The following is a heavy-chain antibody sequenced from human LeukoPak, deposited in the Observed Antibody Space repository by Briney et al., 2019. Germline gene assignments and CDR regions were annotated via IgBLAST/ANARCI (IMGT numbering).Heavy chain of an antibody. D-gene: IGHD6-6*01. CDR3: ARVRDEYRSARDYYYMDV. CDR2: IIPIFGTA. V-gene: IGHV1-69*05. CDR1: GGTFSSYA. J-gene: IGHJ6*03. Sequence: PVKASCKAAGGTFSSYAISWVRQAPGQGLEWRGGIIPIFGTANYAQKFQGRLTITTDASTSRAYMELSSLRSEDTAVYYCARVRDEYRSARDYYYMDVWGKGTTVTVSS.